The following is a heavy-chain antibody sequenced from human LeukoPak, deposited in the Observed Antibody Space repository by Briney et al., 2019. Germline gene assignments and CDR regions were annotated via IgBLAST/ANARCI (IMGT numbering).Heavy chain of an antibody. CDR2: IYYSGSP. D-gene: IGHD6-13*01. V-gene: IGHV4-39*01. CDR3: ASRYSSSWYEGYFDY. Sequence: SETLSLTCTVSGGSISSSSYYWGWIRQPAGKGLEWIGSIYYSGSPYYNPSLKSRVTVSVDTARNQFSLKLTSVTAADTAVYYCASRYSSSWYEGYFDYWGQGTLVTVSS. J-gene: IGHJ4*02. CDR1: GGSISSSSYY.